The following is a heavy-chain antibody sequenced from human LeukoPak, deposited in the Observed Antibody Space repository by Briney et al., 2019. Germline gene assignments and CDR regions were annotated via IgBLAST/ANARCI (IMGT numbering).Heavy chain of an antibody. CDR3: ARGHTAVTRHFDF. Sequence: GGSLRLSCEASGFTFTTYSMTWVRQAPGEGLEWVSIISSGSSAIFSADALRGRFTISRDDAKNLLYLDMNSLRAEDTAVYYCARGHTAVTRHFDFWGQGTLVTVSS. V-gene: IGHV3-21*01. CDR1: GFTFTTYS. D-gene: IGHD4-17*01. J-gene: IGHJ4*02. CDR2: ISSGSSAI.